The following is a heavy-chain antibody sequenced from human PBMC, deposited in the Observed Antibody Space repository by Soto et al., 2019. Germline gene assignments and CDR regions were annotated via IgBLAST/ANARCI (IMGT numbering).Heavy chain of an antibody. Sequence: QVQLVESGGGVVHPGRSLRLSCAASGFTFSTYGMHWVRQAPGMGLEWVAVIWYDESHKDYADSVKGRFTISRDNSKNTLYLQMNSLRVEDTAVYYCARAVGPFDYWGQGTLVTVSS. J-gene: IGHJ4*02. D-gene: IGHD1-26*01. CDR3: ARAVGPFDY. CDR1: GFTFSTYG. CDR2: IWYDESHK. V-gene: IGHV3-33*01.